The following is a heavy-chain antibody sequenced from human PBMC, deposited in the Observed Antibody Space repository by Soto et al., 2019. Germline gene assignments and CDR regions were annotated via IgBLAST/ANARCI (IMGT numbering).Heavy chain of an antibody. Sequence: EVQLVESGGGLVQPGGSLRLSCAASGFTFSDHFMDWVRQTPGKGLEWIGRAKSKAYNYATQYAASVQGRFTVSRDGSENSFHLQMNSLKTEDTAVYFCASPEVAGSSRDRYFDFWGRGTLVTVSS. CDR3: ASPEVAGSSRDRYFDF. CDR2: AKSKAYNYAT. J-gene: IGHJ2*01. V-gene: IGHV3-72*01. D-gene: IGHD6-19*01. CDR1: GFTFSDHF.